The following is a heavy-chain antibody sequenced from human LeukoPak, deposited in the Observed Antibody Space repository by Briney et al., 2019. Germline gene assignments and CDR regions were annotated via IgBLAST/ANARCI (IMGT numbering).Heavy chain of an antibody. CDR3: ARDYLGPYYFDY. J-gene: IGHJ4*02. D-gene: IGHD3-10*01. V-gene: IGHV1-18*01. Sequence: GASVTVSCKASGYTFTSIGISWVRQAPGQGLERMGWISAYNGKTKYAQKLQGRVTMTTDTSTSTAYMELRSLRSDDTAVYYCARDYLGPYYFDYWGQGTLVTVSS. CDR1: GYTFTSIG. CDR2: ISAYNGKT.